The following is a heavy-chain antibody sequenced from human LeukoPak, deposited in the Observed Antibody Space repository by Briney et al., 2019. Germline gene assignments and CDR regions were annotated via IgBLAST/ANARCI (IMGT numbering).Heavy chain of an antibody. Sequence: SETLSLTCAVYGGSFSGYYWSWIRQPPGKGLEWIGEINHSGSTNYNPSLKSRVTISVDTSKNQFSLKLSSVTAADTAVYYCARGVSGEYSSSGNDYWGQGTLVTVSS. V-gene: IGHV4-34*01. CDR3: ARGVSGEYSSSGNDY. J-gene: IGHJ4*02. CDR1: GGSFSGYY. CDR2: INHSGST. D-gene: IGHD6-13*01.